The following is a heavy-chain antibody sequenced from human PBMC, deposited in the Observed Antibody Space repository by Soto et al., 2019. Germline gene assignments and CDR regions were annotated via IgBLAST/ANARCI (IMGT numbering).Heavy chain of an antibody. V-gene: IGHV1-18*01. CDR1: GYIFTDYG. CDR3: AKTAVLLLYGGGFDP. J-gene: IGHJ5*02. CDR2: IRGHDNKT. Sequence: QVQLVQSGAEVRKPGASGKVSCKASGYIFTDYGLSWVRQAPGQGLEWMGWIRGHDNKTNYAQKFQGRVIMTTDTSTSTAYMELRNLRSDDTAVYYCAKTAVLLLYGGGFDPWGQGTLVTVSS. D-gene: IGHD4-4*01.